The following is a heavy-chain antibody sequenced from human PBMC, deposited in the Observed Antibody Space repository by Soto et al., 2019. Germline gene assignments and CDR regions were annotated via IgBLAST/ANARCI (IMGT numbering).Heavy chain of an antibody. V-gene: IGHV4-39*01. CDR1: GGSIRISDYF. CDR3: ARDSGWFGP. J-gene: IGHJ5*02. D-gene: IGHD7-27*01. CDR2: IYPSGST. Sequence: QLQLHESGPGLVRPSETLSLTCTVSGGSIRISDYFWGWIRQPPGKALEWIASIYPSGSTYYNPSLMSRVTMSVDMSNNQVALTLNAVTAADSSVYCCARDSGWFGPWGQGTLVTGSS.